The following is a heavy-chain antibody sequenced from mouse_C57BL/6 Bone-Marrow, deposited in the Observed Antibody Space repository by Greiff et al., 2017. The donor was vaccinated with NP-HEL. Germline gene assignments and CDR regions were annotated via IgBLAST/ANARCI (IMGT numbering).Heavy chain of an antibody. CDR2: IDPNSGGT. V-gene: IGHV1-72*01. J-gene: IGHJ1*03. Sequence: QVQLQQPGAELVKPGASVKLSCKASGYTFTNYWMHWVKQRPGRGLEWIGRIDPNSGGTKYNEKFKSKATLTVDKPSSTAYMQLSSLTSEDSAVYYCAREGTTVVPHWYFDVWGTGTTVTVSS. CDR3: AREGTTVVPHWYFDV. D-gene: IGHD1-1*01. CDR1: GYTFTNYW.